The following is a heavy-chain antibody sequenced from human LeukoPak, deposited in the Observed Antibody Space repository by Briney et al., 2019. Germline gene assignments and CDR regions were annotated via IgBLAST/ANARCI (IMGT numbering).Heavy chain of an antibody. V-gene: IGHV3-23*01. J-gene: IGHJ4*02. D-gene: IGHD1-14*01. CDR1: GFTFSNSG. Sequence: SGGSLRLSCAVSGFTFSNSGMNWVRQAPGKGLEWVSGISGSGGNTYYADSVKGRFTISRDNSRNTLYLHINSLRAEDTAVYYCVKDNPLDYWGQGTLVIVSS. CDR3: VKDNPLDY. CDR2: ISGSGGNT.